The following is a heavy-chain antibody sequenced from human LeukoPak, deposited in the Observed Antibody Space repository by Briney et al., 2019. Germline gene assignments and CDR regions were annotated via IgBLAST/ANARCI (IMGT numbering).Heavy chain of an antibody. V-gene: IGHV1-8*01. D-gene: IGHD3-16*02. Sequence: VASVKVSCKASGYTFTSYDFNWVRQATGQRPEWMGWMSPNSGDTGYAQKFQDRVTMTRNTSISTAYMELSSLRSDDTAVYYCARARIMITFGGVIALDYWGQGTLVTVSS. J-gene: IGHJ4*02. CDR1: GYTFTSYD. CDR2: MSPNSGDT. CDR3: ARARIMITFGGVIALDY.